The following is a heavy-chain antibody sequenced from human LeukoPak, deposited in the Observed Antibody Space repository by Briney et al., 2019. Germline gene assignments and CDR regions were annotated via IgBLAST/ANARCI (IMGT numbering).Heavy chain of an antibody. Sequence: SQTLSLTCAISGDSVSSNSAAWNWIRQSPSRGLEWLGRTYYRSKWYNDYAVSVKSRITINPDTSKNQFSLQLNSVTPEDTAVYYCARDRFAVSGTWDYYYMDVWGKGTTVTVSS. V-gene: IGHV6-1*01. CDR1: GDSVSSNSAA. CDR3: ARDRFAVSGTWDYYYMDV. D-gene: IGHD6-13*01. CDR2: TYYRSKWYN. J-gene: IGHJ6*03.